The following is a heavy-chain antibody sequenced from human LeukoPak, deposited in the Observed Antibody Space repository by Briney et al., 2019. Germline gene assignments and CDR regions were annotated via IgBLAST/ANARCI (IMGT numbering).Heavy chain of an antibody. J-gene: IGHJ6*03. V-gene: IGHV3-7*01. CDR3: ARGQQKTKNYYYYMDV. CDR2: IKQDGSEK. CDR1: GFTFSSYW. Sequence: GGSLRLSCAASGFTFSSYWMSWVRQAPGKGLEWVANIKQDGSEKYYVDSVKGRFTISRDNAKNSLYLQMNSLRAEDTAVYYCARGQQKTKNYYYYMDVWGKGTTVTVSS. D-gene: IGHD6-13*01.